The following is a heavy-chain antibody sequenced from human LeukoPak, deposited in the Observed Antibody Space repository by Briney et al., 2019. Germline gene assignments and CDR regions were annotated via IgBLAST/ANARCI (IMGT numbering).Heavy chain of an antibody. Sequence: SETLSLTCAVSGGSISSSSYYWGWIRQPPGKGLEWIGSIYYSGSTNYNPSLKSRVTMSVDTSKNQFSLKLSSVTAADTAVYYCAWSLSIAVAGSGDDAFDIWGQGTMVTVSS. CDR1: GGSISSSSYY. V-gene: IGHV4-39*07. CDR2: IYYSGST. D-gene: IGHD6-19*01. CDR3: AWSLSIAVAGSGDDAFDI. J-gene: IGHJ3*02.